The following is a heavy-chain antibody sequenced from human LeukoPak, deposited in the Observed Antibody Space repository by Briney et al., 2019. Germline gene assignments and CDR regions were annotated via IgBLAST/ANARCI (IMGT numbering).Heavy chain of an antibody. CDR1: GFTFGKYW. CDR3: ARPYSSSWYAYYYYGMDV. Sequence: PGGSLRLSCVASGFTFGKYWMSWVRQAPGKGLEWVANIKLDGSEKNYVDSVKGRFTISRDNTKNSLYLQMNSLRAEDTAVYYCARPYSSSWYAYYYYGMDVWGQGTTVTVSS. CDR2: IKLDGSEK. V-gene: IGHV3-7*01. J-gene: IGHJ6*02. D-gene: IGHD6-13*01.